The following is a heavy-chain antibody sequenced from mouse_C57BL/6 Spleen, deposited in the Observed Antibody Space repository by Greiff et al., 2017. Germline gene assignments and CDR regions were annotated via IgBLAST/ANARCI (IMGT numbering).Heavy chain of an antibody. Sequence: VQLQQSGPELVKPGASVKMSCKASGYTFTDYNMHWVKQSHGKSLEWIGYINPNNGGTSYNQKFKGKATLTVNKSSSTAYMELRSLTSEDSAVYYCASDGYYAFDVWGTGTTVTVSS. CDR2: INPNNGGT. J-gene: IGHJ1*03. CDR3: ASDGYYAFDV. V-gene: IGHV1-22*01. D-gene: IGHD2-3*01. CDR1: GYTFTDYN.